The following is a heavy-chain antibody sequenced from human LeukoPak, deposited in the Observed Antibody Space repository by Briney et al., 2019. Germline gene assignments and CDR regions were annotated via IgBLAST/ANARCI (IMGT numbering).Heavy chain of an antibody. J-gene: IGHJ4*02. Sequence: GGSLRLSCAASGFTVSNNYMSWVRQAPGKGLEWVSVIYSGGSTYYADSVKGRFTISRDNSKKTLYLQMNSLRIEDTTVHYCTKDRSYGRSYFDYWGQGTLVTVAS. CDR2: IYSGGST. D-gene: IGHD5-18*01. CDR1: GFTVSNNY. V-gene: IGHV3-53*05. CDR3: TKDRSYGRSYFDY.